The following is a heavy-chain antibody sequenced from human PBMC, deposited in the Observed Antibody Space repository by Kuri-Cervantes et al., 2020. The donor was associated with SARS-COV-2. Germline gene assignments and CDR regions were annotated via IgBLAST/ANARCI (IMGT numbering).Heavy chain of an antibody. Sequence: SETLSLTCTVSGGSISSSSYYWGWIRQPPGKGLEWIGSIYYSGSTYYNPSLKSRVTISVDTSKNQFSLKLSSVTAADTAVYYCARQPPGTMIVVATHWGQGTLVTVSS. CDR1: GGSISSSSYY. V-gene: IGHV4-39*01. J-gene: IGHJ4*02. CDR2: IYYSGST. D-gene: IGHD3-22*01. CDR3: ARQPPGTMIVVATH.